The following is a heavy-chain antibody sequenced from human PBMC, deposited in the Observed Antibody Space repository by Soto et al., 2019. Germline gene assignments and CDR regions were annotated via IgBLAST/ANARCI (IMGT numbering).Heavy chain of an antibody. D-gene: IGHD5-12*01. Sequence: PGGSLRLSCSASGLTFSSYAMHWVRQAPGKGLEYVSGVRGNGDPPFYADSVKGRFTISRDNSKNTLYLQMSSLSADDTAVYYCVKSRGGNNFDFFDWGQGALVTVYS. CDR1: GLTFSSYA. CDR3: VKSRGGNNFDFFD. CDR2: VRGNGDPP. V-gene: IGHV3-64D*06. J-gene: IGHJ4*02.